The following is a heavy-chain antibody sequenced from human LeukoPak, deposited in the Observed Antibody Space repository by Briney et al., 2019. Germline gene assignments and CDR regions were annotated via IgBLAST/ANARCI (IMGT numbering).Heavy chain of an antibody. V-gene: IGHV3-66*01. CDR3: ARDTRGDWYFDL. CDR2: IHSGGST. J-gene: IGHJ2*01. Sequence: GGSLRLSCAASGFTVSSNYMTWVRQAPGKGLECVSIIHSGGSTDYADSVKGRFTISRDNSKNTLYLQMNSLRAEDTAVYYCARDTRGDWYFDLWGRGTLVTVSS. CDR1: GFTVSSNY. D-gene: IGHD1-26*01.